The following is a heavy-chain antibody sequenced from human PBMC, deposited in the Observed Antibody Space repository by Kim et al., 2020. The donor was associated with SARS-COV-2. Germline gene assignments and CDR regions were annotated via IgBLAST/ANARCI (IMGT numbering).Heavy chain of an antibody. Sequence: GGSLRLSCAASGFTFDDYAMHWVRQAPGKGLEWVSGISWNSGSIGYADSVKGRFTISRDNAKNSLYLQMNSLRAEDTALYYCVKGYGLGTHYYYGMDVWG. V-gene: IGHV3-9*01. J-gene: IGHJ6*01. CDR1: GFTFDDYA. CDR3: VKGYGLGTHYYYGMDV. D-gene: IGHD3-10*01. CDR2: ISWNSGSI.